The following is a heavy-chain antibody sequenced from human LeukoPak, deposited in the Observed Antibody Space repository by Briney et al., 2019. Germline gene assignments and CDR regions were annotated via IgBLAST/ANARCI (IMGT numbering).Heavy chain of an antibody. V-gene: IGHV3-7*01. Sequence: PEGSLRLSCTGSGFGFSTYWMSWVRQAPGKGLEWVANIKQDGSDEKYVDSVKGRFTISRDNARNSLYLQMNSLRAEDTAVYYCATYSGPDRRDAFDIWGQGTMVTVSS. J-gene: IGHJ3*02. CDR1: GFGFSTYW. CDR2: IKQDGSDE. D-gene: IGHD5-12*01. CDR3: ATYSGPDRRDAFDI.